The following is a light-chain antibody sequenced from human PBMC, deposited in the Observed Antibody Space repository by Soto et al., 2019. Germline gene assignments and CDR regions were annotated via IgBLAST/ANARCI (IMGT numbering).Light chain of an antibody. CDR1: LSIAGY. J-gene: IGKJ5*01. Sequence: DIQMTQSPSSLSASVGDRVVITCRASLSIAGYLPWYHHKPGRAPELLIHGASRLQSGVSARFSGSGSGTDFTLSINSLQPEDFATYYCQQAYSLPITFGQGTRLEIK. CDR3: QQAYSLPIT. CDR2: GAS. V-gene: IGKV1-12*01.